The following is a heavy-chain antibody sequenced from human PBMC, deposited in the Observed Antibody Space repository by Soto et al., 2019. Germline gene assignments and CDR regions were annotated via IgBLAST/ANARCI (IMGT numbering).Heavy chain of an antibody. CDR3: ARGASDFWGGYPEIHFFDS. D-gene: IGHD3-3*01. CDR2: ISYDGSNK. Sequence: QVQLVESGGGVVQPGRSLRLSCAASGFTFSSYAMHWVRQAPGKGLEWVAVISYDGSNKYYADSVKGRFTISRDNSKNTLYLQMNSLRSDDTAVYYCARGASDFWGGYPEIHFFDSWGQGTLVTVSS. J-gene: IGHJ4*02. CDR1: GFTFSSYA. V-gene: IGHV3-30-3*01.